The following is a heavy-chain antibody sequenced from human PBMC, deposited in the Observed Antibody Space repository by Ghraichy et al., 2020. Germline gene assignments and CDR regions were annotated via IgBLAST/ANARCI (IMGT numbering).Heavy chain of an antibody. CDR2: ISYDGSNK. V-gene: IGHV3-30*04. J-gene: IGHJ4*02. D-gene: IGHD4-11*01. Sequence: GGSLRLSCAASGFTFSTYAMHWVRQAPGKGLEWVAIISYDGSNKHSADSVKGRFTISRDNSKNTLYLQMNSLRAEDTAVYYCARLTLQPFDYWGQGTLVTVSS. CDR3: ARLTLQPFDY. CDR1: GFTFSTYA.